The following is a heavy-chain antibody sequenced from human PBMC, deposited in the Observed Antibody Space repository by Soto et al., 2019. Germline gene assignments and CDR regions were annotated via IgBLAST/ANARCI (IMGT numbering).Heavy chain of an antibody. J-gene: IGHJ5*02. CDR2: IYHSGSP. CDR1: GGSISSGTW. V-gene: IGHV4-4*02. CDR3: ARRVPAAPNWFDP. D-gene: IGHD2-2*01. Sequence: QVKLQESGPGLVKPSGTLSLTCAVSGGSISSGTWWSWVRQPPGRGLEWIGEIYHSGSPNYNPSLKSRVTRSVDKSKNLFSLRLSSVTAADSALYYCARRVPAAPNWFDPWGQGTLVTVSS.